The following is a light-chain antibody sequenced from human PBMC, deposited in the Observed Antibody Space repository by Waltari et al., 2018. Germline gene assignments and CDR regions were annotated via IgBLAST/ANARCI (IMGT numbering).Light chain of an antibody. V-gene: IGLV3-19*01. CDR3: LSRDITSTRF. J-gene: IGLJ2*01. CDR1: SPRSYS. CDR2: GQD. Sequence: SSELTQDVAVSVALGPTASSTCQGHSPRSYSASWHQQRPGQAPVLVLYGQDNRPSGIPDRFSGSTSGDTATLTITGTQAEDEADYYCLSRDITSTRFFGGGTRLTV.